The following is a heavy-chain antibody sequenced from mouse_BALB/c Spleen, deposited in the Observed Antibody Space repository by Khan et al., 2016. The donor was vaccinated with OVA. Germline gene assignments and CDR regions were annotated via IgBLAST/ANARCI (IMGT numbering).Heavy chain of an antibody. V-gene: IGHV1-77*01. Sequence: QVRLQQSGAELARPGASVKLSCKASGYTFTDYYINWVKQRTGQGLEWIGEISPGSGDTYYNERLKGKATLTADNTSSTAYMQLSSLTSEASAVYFCARRNYFGYTFAYWGQGTLVTVSA. CDR1: GYTFTDYY. CDR3: ARRNYFGYTFAY. D-gene: IGHD1-2*01. J-gene: IGHJ3*01. CDR2: ISPGSGDT.